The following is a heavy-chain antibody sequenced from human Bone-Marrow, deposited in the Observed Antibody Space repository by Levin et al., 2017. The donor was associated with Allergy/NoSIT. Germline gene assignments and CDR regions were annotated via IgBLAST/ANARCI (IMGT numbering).Heavy chain of an antibody. CDR1: GYIFTDYY. V-gene: IGHV1-2*02. CDR3: ARAIASGGNTYYYYYMDV. CDR2: NNPNSGGT. J-gene: IGHJ6*03. Sequence: ASVKVSCKASGYIFTDYYIHWVRQAPGQGLEWMGWNNPNSGGTKYAQKFQGRVTMTRDTSISTAYVDLSRLRFDDTAVYYCARAIASGGNTYYYYYMDVWGKGTTVTVSS. D-gene: IGHD3-16*01.